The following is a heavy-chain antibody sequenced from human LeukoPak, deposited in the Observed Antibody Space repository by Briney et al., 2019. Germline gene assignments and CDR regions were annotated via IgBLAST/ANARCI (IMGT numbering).Heavy chain of an antibody. J-gene: IGHJ3*02. D-gene: IGHD3-16*01. V-gene: IGHV3-23*01. CDR1: GFTFRSYG. CDR2: IGGSGGRT. CDR3: AKDTAKYYDYVWSSVGAFDI. Sequence: GGSLRLSCAASGFTFRSYGMNWVRQAPGKGLEWVSGIGGSGGRTYYADSVQGRFTISRDNSKNTLYLQMNSLRAEDTAVYYCAKDTAKYYDYVWSSVGAFDIWGQGTMVTVSS.